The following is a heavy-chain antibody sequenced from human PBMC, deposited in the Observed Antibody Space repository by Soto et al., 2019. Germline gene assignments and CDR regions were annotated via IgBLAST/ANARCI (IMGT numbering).Heavy chain of an antibody. CDR3: ATHSMAPAVLDY. J-gene: IGHJ4*02. CDR1: GYRFTTNW. D-gene: IGHD3-10*01. CDR2: IDPSDSYT. Sequence: EVQLVQSGAEVKKPGQSLWISCKGSGYRFTTNWISWVRQLPGKGLEWMGRIDPSDSYTNYSPSFLGQVTISTDNSIATAYLQWNSLKASDTAIYYCATHSMAPAVLDYWGPGTLVTVSS. V-gene: IGHV5-10-1*03.